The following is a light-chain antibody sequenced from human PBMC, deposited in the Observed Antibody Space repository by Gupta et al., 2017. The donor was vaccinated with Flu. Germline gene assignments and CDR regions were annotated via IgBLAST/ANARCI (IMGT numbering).Light chain of an antibody. CDR1: QDISNY. J-gene: IGKJ4*01. CDR2: DAV. V-gene: IGKV1-33*01. Sequence: DIQMTQSLSSLSASVGDRVTITCQASQDISNYLNWYQQKTGKAPKLLIYDAVNLETGVPSRFSGSGSGTDFTCTISSLQPEDIETYYCQQYDNLLSFGGGTKVEIK. CDR3: QQYDNLLS.